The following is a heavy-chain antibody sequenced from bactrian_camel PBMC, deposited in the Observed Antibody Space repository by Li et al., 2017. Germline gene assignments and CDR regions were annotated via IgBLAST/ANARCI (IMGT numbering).Heavy chain of an antibody. D-gene: IGHD5*01. Sequence: VQLVESGGGLVRTGGSLRLSCAVSGINMRIYDMSWVRQAPGKGLEWVSTINSDGGRFWAADSVKGRFSISQNNAKNTLDLRMDSLKPEDTGVYYCAKDPHYRLDRRDLSGHDRGGGCRGKGTQVTVS. J-gene: IGHJ4*01. CDR2: INSDGGRF. V-gene: IGHV3S40*01. CDR3: AKDPHYRLDRRDLSGHDRGGGC. CDR1: GINMRIYD.